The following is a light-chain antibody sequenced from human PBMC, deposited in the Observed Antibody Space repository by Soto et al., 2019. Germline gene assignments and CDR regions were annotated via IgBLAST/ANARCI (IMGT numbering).Light chain of an antibody. J-gene: IGLJ1*01. CDR1: SSDVGNYNY. Sequence: QSVLTQPASVSGSPGQSITISCTWTSSDVGNYNYVSWYQHHPGKAPKVMIYEVRNRPSGVSNRFSGSKSGNTASLTISGLQAEDEADYYCSSYSSTKPRVFGTGTKVTVL. CDR3: SSYSSTKPRV. CDR2: EVR. V-gene: IGLV2-14*01.